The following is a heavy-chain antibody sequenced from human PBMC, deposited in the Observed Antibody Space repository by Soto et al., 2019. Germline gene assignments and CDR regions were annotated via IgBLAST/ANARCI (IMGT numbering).Heavy chain of an antibody. CDR3: ARHYNKVSYYYMDV. CDR1: GGSISSGTHY. J-gene: IGHJ6*03. Sequence: SETLSLTCTVSGGSISSGTHYWGWIRQPPGKGLEWIGSIYYSGSTYYNPSLKSRVTISVDTSKNQFSLKLTSVTATDTAVYYCARHYNKVSYYYMDVWGKGT. D-gene: IGHD1-20*01. CDR2: IYYSGST. V-gene: IGHV4-39*01.